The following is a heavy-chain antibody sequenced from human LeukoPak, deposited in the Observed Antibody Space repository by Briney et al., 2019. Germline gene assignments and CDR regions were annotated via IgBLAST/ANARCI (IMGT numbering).Heavy chain of an antibody. J-gene: IGHJ4*02. CDR3: ARGGSGSYYTDY. D-gene: IGHD3-10*01. CDR1: GYTFTSYD. V-gene: IGHV1-8*01. Sequence: ASVKVSCKASGYTFTSYDINWVRQATGQGLEWMGWMNPNSGNAGYAQKFQGRVTMTTDTSTSTAYMELRSLRSDDTAVYYCARGGSGSYYTDYWGQGTLVTVSS. CDR2: MNPNSGNA.